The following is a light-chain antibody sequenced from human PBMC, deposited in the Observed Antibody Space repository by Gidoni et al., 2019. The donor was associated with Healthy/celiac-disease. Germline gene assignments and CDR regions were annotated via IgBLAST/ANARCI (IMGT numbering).Light chain of an antibody. CDR1: QSISSY. CDR2: TAS. V-gene: IGKV1-39*01. Sequence: DIQITQSPSSLSASVGDRVTITCRASQSISSYLNWYQQKPGKTTKLLIYTASSLQSGVPSRFSGSGSGTDFTLTISSLQPEDFATYYCQQSYSTPLYAFGHGTKLEIK. CDR3: QQSYSTPLYA. J-gene: IGKJ2*01.